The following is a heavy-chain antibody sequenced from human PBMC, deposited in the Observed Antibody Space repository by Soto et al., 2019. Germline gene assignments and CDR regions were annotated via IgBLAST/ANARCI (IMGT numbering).Heavy chain of an antibody. CDR1: GDNFIDYW. CDR2: IDPTDSYR. CDR3: DRYSLSPTNSAMDV. J-gene: IGHJ6*02. Sequence: ESLKISCKGFGDNFIDYWITWVRQTPGKGLEWMGRIDPTDSYRTYSPSFRGHVTISVDKSITTAYLQWNGLEASDTAVYYCDRYSLSPTNSAMDVWGQGTTVTFS. V-gene: IGHV5-10-1*01. D-gene: IGHD3-9*01.